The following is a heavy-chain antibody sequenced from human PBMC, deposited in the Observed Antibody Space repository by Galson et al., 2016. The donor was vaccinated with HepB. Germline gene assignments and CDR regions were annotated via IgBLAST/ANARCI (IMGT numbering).Heavy chain of an antibody. D-gene: IGHD3-10*01. V-gene: IGHV3-49*04. CDR3: TRARPREVYYYGMDV. J-gene: IGHJ6*02. Sequence: SLRLSCATSGFIFDNYSMSSVRPAPGKGGEWVGFIRSRPYGGTTEYAASGRGTFTISRDDSKSIAYMQINSMKTENTAVYYCTRARPREVYYYGMDVWGQGTAVTVSS. CDR1: GFIFDNYS. CDR2: IRSRPYGGTT.